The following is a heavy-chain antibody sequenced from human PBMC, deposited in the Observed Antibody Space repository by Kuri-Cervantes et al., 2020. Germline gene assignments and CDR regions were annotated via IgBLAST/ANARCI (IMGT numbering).Heavy chain of an antibody. CDR3: ARDRGGYCSSTSCRRRVYYYYYGMDV. Sequence: GESLKISCTTSGFTLGDYVIHWVRQAPGKGLEWVSFIRRKTEGGTTEYAASVKGRFTISRDDSKSIVYLQMNSLRAEDTAVYYCARDRGGYCSSTSCRRRVYYYYYGMDVWGQGTTVTVSS. CDR1: GFTLGDYV. CDR2: IRRKTEGGTT. J-gene: IGHJ6*02. V-gene: IGHV3-49*04. D-gene: IGHD2-2*01.